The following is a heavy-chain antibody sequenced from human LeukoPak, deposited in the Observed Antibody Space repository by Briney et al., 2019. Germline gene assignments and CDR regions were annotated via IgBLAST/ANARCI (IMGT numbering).Heavy chain of an antibody. CDR2: ISNDGKNK. Sequence: LSGGSLRLSCEASGFTFSTYNFHWVRQAPGKGLEWVAVISNDGKNKNYADFVKGRLTVSRDNYKNTLFLQMTRPIPDEPAVYYCARGLVGVSAAFEICGQGAL. J-gene: IGHJ3*02. V-gene: IGHV3-30*04. CDR1: GFTFSTYN. D-gene: IGHD1-26*01. CDR3: ARGLVGVSAAFEI.